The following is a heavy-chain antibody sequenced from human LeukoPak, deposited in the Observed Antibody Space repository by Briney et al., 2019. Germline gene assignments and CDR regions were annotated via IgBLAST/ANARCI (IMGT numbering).Heavy chain of an antibody. CDR1: GFTFSSYA. J-gene: IGHJ5*02. CDR3: AKDGSFCGYSYNWFDP. D-gene: IGHD4-23*01. Sequence: GGPLRLSCAASGFTFSSYAMSWVRQAPGKGLEWVSAISGSGGSTYYADSVKGRFTISRDNSKNTLYLQMNSLRAEDTAVYYCAKDGSFCGYSYNWFDPWGQGTLVTVSS. CDR2: ISGSGGST. V-gene: IGHV3-23*01.